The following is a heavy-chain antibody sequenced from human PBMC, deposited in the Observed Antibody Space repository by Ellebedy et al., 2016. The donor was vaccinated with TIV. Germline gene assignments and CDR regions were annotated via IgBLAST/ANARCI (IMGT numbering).Heavy chain of an antibody. CDR2: IYYSGNT. CDR1: GGSIRSSSYY. D-gene: IGHD1-1*01. Sequence: SETLSLTCTVSGGSIRSSSYYWGWIRQPPGKGLEWIGNIYYSGNTYYNPTLNSRVTMSVDTSNNQFSLRLSSVTAADTAVYYCSRLENPDVDLNWYFDLWGRGTLVTVSS. J-gene: IGHJ2*01. CDR3: SRLENPDVDLNWYFDL. V-gene: IGHV4-39*01.